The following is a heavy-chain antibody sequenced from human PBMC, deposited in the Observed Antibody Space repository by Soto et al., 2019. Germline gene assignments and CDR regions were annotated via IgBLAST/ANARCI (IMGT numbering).Heavy chain of an antibody. CDR2: ISAYNGNT. D-gene: IGHD3-3*01. CDR3: ARDLFDFWSGYYTSDAFDI. CDR1: GYTFTIYG. J-gene: IGHJ3*02. V-gene: IGHV1-18*01. Sequence: QVQLVQSGAEVKKPGASVKVSCKASGYTFTIYGISWVRQAPGQGLEWMGWISAYNGNTNYAQKLQGRVTMTTDTSTSTAYMELRSLRSDDTAVYYCARDLFDFWSGYYTSDAFDIWGQGTMVTVSS.